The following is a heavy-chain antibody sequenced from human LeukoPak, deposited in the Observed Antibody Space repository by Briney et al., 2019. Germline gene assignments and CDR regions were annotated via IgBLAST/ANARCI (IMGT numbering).Heavy chain of an antibody. D-gene: IGHD3-3*01. CDR2: IYTSGST. Sequence: SETLSLTCTVSGGSISSYYWSWIRQPAGKGLEWIGRIYTSGSTNYNPSLKSRVTMSVDTSKNQFSLKLSPVTAADTAVYYCARDYDFWSGNDAFDIWGQGTMVTVSS. V-gene: IGHV4-4*07. CDR1: GGSISSYY. J-gene: IGHJ3*02. CDR3: ARDYDFWSGNDAFDI.